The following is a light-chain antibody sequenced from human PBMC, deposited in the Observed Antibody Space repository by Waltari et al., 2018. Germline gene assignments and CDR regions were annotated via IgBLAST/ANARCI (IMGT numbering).Light chain of an antibody. Sequence: QSALTQPPPASGSPGQSVPISCTGTSSDVGSHTYVSWYQQHPGKAPKLIIFEVNKWPSGVPDRFSGSKSGNTASLTVSGLQTEDEADYYCASFVGSDNWVFGGGTKLTVL. CDR1: SSDVGSHTY. V-gene: IGLV2-8*01. CDR3: ASFVGSDNWV. J-gene: IGLJ3*02. CDR2: EVN.